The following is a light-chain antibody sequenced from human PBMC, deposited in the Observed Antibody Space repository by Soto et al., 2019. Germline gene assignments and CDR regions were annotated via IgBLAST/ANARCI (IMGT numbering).Light chain of an antibody. V-gene: IGKV3-20*01. CDR2: GAS. CDR1: QSVSSNY. Sequence: EIVLTQSPGTLSLSPGERATLSCRASQSVSSNYLAWYQQKPGKAPRLLIYGASSRATGIPDRFSGSGSGTDFTLTISRLEPEDFVVYYCQQYGSSPPLTFGGGTKVEIK. CDR3: QQYGSSPPLT. J-gene: IGKJ4*01.